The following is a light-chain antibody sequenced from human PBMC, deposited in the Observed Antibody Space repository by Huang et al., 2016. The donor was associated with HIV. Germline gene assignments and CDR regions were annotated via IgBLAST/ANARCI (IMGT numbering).Light chain of an antibody. Sequence: ETVMTQSPVTLSVSPGDRASLSCRSGQIVSSHLAWYQQKPGQAPRLLVYAASTRATGVPARFSGSGAGTEFTLTISTRQSEDSAVYYCQQYNDFRSTFGPGTRVEIK. J-gene: IGKJ3*01. CDR2: AAS. CDR1: QIVSSH. CDR3: QQYNDFRST. V-gene: IGKV3-15*01.